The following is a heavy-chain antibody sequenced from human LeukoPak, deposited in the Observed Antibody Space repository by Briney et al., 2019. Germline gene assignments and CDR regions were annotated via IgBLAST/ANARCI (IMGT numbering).Heavy chain of an antibody. V-gene: IGHV4-59*01. D-gene: IGHD5-24*01. Sequence: SETLSLTCTVSGGSISSYYWSWIRQPPGKGLEWIGYIYYSGSTNYNPSLKSRVTISVDTSKNQFSLKLSSVTAADTAVYYCASHTPNGWLLPFDYWGQGTLVTVSS. CDR2: IYYSGST. J-gene: IGHJ4*02. CDR1: GGSISSYY. CDR3: ASHTPNGWLLPFDY.